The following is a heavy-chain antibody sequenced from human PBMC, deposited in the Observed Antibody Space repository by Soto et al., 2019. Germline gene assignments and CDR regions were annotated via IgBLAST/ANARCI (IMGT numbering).Heavy chain of an antibody. D-gene: IGHD1-1*01. V-gene: IGHV5-10-1*01. CDR3: ARHHDDSLYYGMDV. J-gene: IGHJ6*02. CDR1: GYSFTIYW. CDR2: IDPSDSYT. Sequence: PGESLKISCKGSGYSFTIYWISWVRQMPGKGLEWMGRIDPSDSYTNYSPSFQGHVTISADKSISTAYLQWSSLKASDTAMYYCARHHDDSLYYGMDVWGQGTTVTVSS.